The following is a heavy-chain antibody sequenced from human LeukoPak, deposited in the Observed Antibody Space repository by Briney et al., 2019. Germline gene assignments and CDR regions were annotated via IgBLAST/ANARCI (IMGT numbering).Heavy chain of an antibody. D-gene: IGHD1-1*01. CDR3: ARGGGNNWMQAQDY. CDR1: GHTLTGYY. V-gene: IGHV1-2*02. CDR2: INPNSGGT. J-gene: IGHJ4*02. Sequence: ASVKVSCKASGHTLTGYYIHWVRQAPGQGPEWMGWINPNSGGTNYAERFQGRVTMTRDTSISTVYMELRWLRYDDTAVYYCARGGGNNWMQAQDYWGQGTLVTVSS.